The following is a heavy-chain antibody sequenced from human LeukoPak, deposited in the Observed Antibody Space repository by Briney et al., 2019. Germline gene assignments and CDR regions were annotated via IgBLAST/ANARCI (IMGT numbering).Heavy chain of an antibody. V-gene: IGHV4-59*12. CDR3: ARDLGVAAAGRFGA. CDR1: GGSITSYY. Sequence: PSETLSLTCTVSGGSITSYYLSWIRQPPGKGLEWIGYIYYSGSPNYNPSLKSRVTISVDTSKNQFSLKLSSVTAADTAVYYCARDLGVAAAGRFGAWGQGTLVTVSS. J-gene: IGHJ5*02. D-gene: IGHD6-13*01. CDR2: IYYSGSP.